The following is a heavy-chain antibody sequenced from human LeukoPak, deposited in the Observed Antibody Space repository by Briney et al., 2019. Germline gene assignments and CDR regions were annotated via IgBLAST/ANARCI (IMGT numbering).Heavy chain of an antibody. D-gene: IGHD2-2*01. CDR2: IYYSGST. Sequence: SETLSLTCTVSGGSISSGDYYWSWIRQPPGKGLEWIGYIYYSGSTYYNPSLKSRVTISVDRSKNQFSLKLSSVTAADTAVYYCASMLLGYCSSTSCRRFDYWGQGTLVTVSS. J-gene: IGHJ4*02. CDR1: GGSISSGDYY. CDR3: ASMLLGYCSSTSCRRFDY. V-gene: IGHV4-30-4*01.